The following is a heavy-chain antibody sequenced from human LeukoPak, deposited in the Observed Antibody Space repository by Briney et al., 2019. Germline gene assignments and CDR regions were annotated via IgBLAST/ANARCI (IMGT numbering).Heavy chain of an antibody. D-gene: IGHD3-22*01. CDR2: INSDGSGT. Sequence: GGSLGFSCAAPGFTFSRYWMHWVRQAQGKGLCWAYRINSDGSGTRYADSVKGRFTISRENAKNTLYLQMNSLRAEDTAVYYCARVAAWDSSGYLFDYWGQGTLVTVSS. CDR3: ARVAAWDSSGYLFDY. CDR1: GFTFSRYW. V-gene: IGHV3-74*01. J-gene: IGHJ4*02.